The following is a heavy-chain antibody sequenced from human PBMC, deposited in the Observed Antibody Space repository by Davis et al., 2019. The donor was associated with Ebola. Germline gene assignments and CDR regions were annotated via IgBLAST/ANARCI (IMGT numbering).Heavy chain of an antibody. CDR3: ARAPPSSGWFRPDY. CDR2: ISAYDANT. V-gene: IGHV1-18*01. J-gene: IGHJ4*02. Sequence: ASVTVSCKASGYTFTSYDVSWVRQAAGQGPEWMGWISAYDANTNYAQNLQGRVTMTIDTSTNTAYMELRSLRPDDTAMYYCARAPPSSGWFRPDYWGQGTQVTVSS. D-gene: IGHD6-19*01. CDR1: GYTFTSYD.